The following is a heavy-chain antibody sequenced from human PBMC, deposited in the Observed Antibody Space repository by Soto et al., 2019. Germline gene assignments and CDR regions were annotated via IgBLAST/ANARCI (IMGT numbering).Heavy chain of an antibody. D-gene: IGHD2-21*01. CDR1: GYTFNIYA. CDR3: ARDCTYCGGDTGREAFDI. J-gene: IGHJ3*02. V-gene: IGHV1-3*01. CDR2: MNAGNGNT. Sequence: ASVKVSCKASGYTFNIYAIHWVRQAPGQRPEWMGWMNAGNGNTEYSPKFHGRVTMTRDRYARAAYMELSGLTSEDTAVYYCARDCTYCGGDTGREAFDIWG.